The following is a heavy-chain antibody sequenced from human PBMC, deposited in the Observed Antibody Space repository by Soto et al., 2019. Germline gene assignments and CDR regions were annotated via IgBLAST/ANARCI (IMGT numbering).Heavy chain of an antibody. Sequence: EVQLLESGGGLVQPGGSLRLSCAASGFTFSPYAMSWVRQAPGKGLEWVSAISGSGGSSYYAASVKGRFTISRDDSKNTLYRQMNSLRAEDTAVYYCAKDGTFSSISLYYFDYWGLGTLVTVSS. J-gene: IGHJ4*02. CDR2: ISGSGGSS. CDR1: GFTFSPYA. V-gene: IGHV3-23*01. D-gene: IGHD3-3*02. CDR3: AKDGTFSSISLYYFDY.